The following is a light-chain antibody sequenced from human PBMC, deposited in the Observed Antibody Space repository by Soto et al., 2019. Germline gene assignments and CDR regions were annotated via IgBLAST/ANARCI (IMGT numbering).Light chain of an antibody. V-gene: IGKV3-20*01. CDR2: GAS. J-gene: IGKJ1*01. Sequence: DIVLTQSPGTLSLSPGERATLSCRASQSVSSSYLAWYQQKPGQAPRLLIYGASSRATGIPDRFSGSGSGTDFTLTISRLEPEDFAVYYCQQYGSSPRTLGQGTKV. CDR1: QSVSSSY. CDR3: QQYGSSPRT.